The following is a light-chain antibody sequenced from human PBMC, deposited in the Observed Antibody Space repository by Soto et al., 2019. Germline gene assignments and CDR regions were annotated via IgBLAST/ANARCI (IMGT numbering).Light chain of an antibody. V-gene: IGLV1-40*01. J-gene: IGLJ1*01. CDR3: QSYDSILSFYV. CDR1: SSNIGAGYD. CDR2: GNS. Sequence: QSVLTQPPSVSGAPGQRVTISCTGSSSNIGAGYDVHWYQQLPGTAPKLLIYGNSNRPSGVPDRFSGSKSGTSASLAITGLQAEDEADYYCQSYDSILSFYVFGTGTKVTVL.